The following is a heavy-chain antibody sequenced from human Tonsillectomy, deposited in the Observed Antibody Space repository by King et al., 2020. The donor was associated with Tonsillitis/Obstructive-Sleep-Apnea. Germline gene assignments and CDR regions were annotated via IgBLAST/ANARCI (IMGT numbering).Heavy chain of an antibody. Sequence: VQLQESGPGLAKPSETLSLPCTVSGGSISSYYWSWLRQPPGKGLEWIGYISYSVSTNYNPSLKSRVTISVDMSKNQFSLKLSSVTAADTAVYYCARHRGGSSWDFDYWGQGTLVTVSS. V-gene: IGHV4-59*08. CDR1: GGSISSYY. D-gene: IGHD6-13*01. CDR2: ISYSVST. CDR3: ARHRGGSSWDFDY. J-gene: IGHJ4*02.